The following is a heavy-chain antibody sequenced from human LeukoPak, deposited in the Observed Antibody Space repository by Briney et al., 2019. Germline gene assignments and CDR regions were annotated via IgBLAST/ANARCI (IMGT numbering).Heavy chain of an antibody. CDR2: IYWHDET. Sequence: SGPTLVKPTQTLTLTCTFSGFSLSTTGVGVGWIRQPPGKALEWLALIYWHDETRYNPSLKSRLTIAKDTSKNQVVLTLTNMDPVDTATYYCARRPEGTLTTTFDCWGQGTLVTVSS. V-gene: IGHV2-5*01. J-gene: IGHJ4*02. CDR3: ARRPEGTLTTTFDC. D-gene: IGHD4-11*01. CDR1: GFSLSTTGVG.